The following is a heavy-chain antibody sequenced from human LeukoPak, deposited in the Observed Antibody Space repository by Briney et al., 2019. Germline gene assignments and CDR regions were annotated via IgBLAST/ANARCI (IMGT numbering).Heavy chain of an antibody. CDR1: GFTFGDYY. J-gene: IGHJ4*02. CDR2: ISNSGNTI. Sequence: GGSLRLSCAASGFTFGDYYMSWVRQAPGKGLEWVSYISNSGNTIKEADSVRGRFTISRDNAQNSLFLQMKSLRADDTAVYYCARYRVITNDYFDSWGQGTLVTVSS. D-gene: IGHD3-16*01. CDR3: ARYRVITNDYFDS. V-gene: IGHV3-11*01.